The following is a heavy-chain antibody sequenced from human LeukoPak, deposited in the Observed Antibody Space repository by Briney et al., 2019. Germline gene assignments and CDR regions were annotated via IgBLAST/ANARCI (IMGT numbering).Heavy chain of an antibody. V-gene: IGHV3-30*02. CDR2: IRYDGSNK. CDR3: AKSSRRYCSSTSCYRTIFDY. Sequence: QPGGSLRLSCAASGFTFSNYGMHWDRQAPGKGLEWVAFIRYDGSNKYYADSVQGRFTISRDNYKNTLYLQMNMLRAEDTAVYYCAKSSRRYCSSTSCYRTIFDYWGQGTLVTVSS. J-gene: IGHJ4*02. D-gene: IGHD2-2*02. CDR1: GFTFSNYG.